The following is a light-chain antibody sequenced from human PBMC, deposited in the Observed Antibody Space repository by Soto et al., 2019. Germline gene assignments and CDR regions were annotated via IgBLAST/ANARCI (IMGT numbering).Light chain of an antibody. J-gene: IGKJ1*01. CDR2: GAY. CDR3: QQYGSSPTWT. V-gene: IGKV3-20*01. Sequence: ESVLTQSPGTLSLSPGERATLSCRASQSVSSNYLAWYQQKPGQAPRLLIYGAYNRATGIPDRFSGSGSGTDFTLTISRLEPEDSAVYYCQQYGSSPTWTFGQGTKVDIK. CDR1: QSVSSNY.